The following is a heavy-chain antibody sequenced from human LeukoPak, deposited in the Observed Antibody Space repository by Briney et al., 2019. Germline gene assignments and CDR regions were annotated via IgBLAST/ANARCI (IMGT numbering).Heavy chain of an antibody. Sequence: SETLSLTCTVSGGSVRNSNYYWGWIRQPPGKALEWIGYIYYSGSTNYNPSLKSRVTISVDTSKNQFSLKLSSVTAADTAVYYCARGAAGIVGAYYFDYWGREPWSPSPQ. J-gene: IGHJ4*02. CDR3: ARGAAGIVGAYYFDY. CDR1: GGSVRNSNYY. CDR2: IYYSGST. D-gene: IGHD1-26*01. V-gene: IGHV4-61*01.